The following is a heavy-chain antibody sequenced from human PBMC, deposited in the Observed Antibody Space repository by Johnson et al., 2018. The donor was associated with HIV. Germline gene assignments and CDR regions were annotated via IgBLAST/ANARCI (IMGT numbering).Heavy chain of an antibody. CDR1: GFTFSSYA. CDR3: AKRGDLYDSTASFDAFEV. D-gene: IGHD5/OR15-5a*01. V-gene: IGHV3-30*04. Sequence: QVTLVESGGGVVQPGRSLRLSCAASGFTFSSYAMHWVRQAPGKGLEWVAVISYDGSEKYFADSVKGRFTISRDSSKNTLYLQMNRLRAEDTAVYYCAKRGDLYDSTASFDAFEVWGQGTMVTVSS. J-gene: IGHJ3*01. CDR2: ISYDGSEK.